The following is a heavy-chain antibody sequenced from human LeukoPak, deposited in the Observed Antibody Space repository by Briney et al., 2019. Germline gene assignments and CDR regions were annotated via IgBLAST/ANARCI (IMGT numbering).Heavy chain of an antibody. D-gene: IGHD6-13*01. J-gene: IGHJ6*02. Sequence: PSETLSLTCTVSGGSISSYYWSWIRQPPGKGLEWIGYIYYSGSTNYNPSLKSRVTISVDTSKNQFSLKLSSVTAADTAVYYCARVGSSSWYGSYYYGMDVWGQGATVTVSS. CDR2: IYYSGST. V-gene: IGHV4-59*01. CDR1: GGSISSYY. CDR3: ARVGSSSWYGSYYYGMDV.